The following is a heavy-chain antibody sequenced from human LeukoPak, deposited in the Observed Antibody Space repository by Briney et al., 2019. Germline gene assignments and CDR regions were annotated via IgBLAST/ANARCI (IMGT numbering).Heavy chain of an antibody. D-gene: IGHD2-2*01. J-gene: IGHJ4*02. CDR1: GFTFSSYA. V-gene: IGHV3-30*04. Sequence: GGSLRLSCAASGFTFSSYAMHWVRQAPGKGLEWVAVISYDGSNKYYADSVKGRFTISRDNSKNTLYLQMNSLRAEDTAVYYCAREEIVVVPAAMFYDYWGQGTLVTVSS. CDR2: ISYDGSNK. CDR3: AREEIVVVPAAMFYDY.